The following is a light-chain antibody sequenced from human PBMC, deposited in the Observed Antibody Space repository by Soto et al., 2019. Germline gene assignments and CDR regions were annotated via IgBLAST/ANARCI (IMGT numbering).Light chain of an antibody. Sequence: SVLPQPASVSGSPGQSITISCTGASGDFGGYNYVSWYQQHPGKAPQLLIYGVTNRPSGVSNRFSGSKSGNTASLTISGLQADDEAEYYCNSYTNSNTLPVFGTGTKVTVL. CDR1: SGDFGGYNY. CDR3: NSYTNSNTLPV. CDR2: GVT. V-gene: IGLV2-14*03. J-gene: IGLJ1*01.